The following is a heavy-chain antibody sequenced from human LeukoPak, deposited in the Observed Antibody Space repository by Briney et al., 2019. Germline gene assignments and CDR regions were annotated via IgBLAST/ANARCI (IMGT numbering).Heavy chain of an antibody. V-gene: IGHV4-59*13. CDR1: GGSISSYY. Sequence: SGTLSLTCTVSGGSISSYYWSWIRQPPGKGLEWIGYIYYSGSTNYNPSLKSRVTISVDTSKNQFFMKLSTVTAAATAVYYCARDTYGDWYFDLWGRGTLVTVSS. J-gene: IGHJ2*01. D-gene: IGHD3-10*01. CDR2: IYYSGST. CDR3: ARDTYGDWYFDL.